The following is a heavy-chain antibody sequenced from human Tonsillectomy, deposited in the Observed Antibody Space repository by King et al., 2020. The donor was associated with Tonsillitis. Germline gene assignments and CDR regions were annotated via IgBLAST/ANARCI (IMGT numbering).Heavy chain of an antibody. Sequence: QLQESGPGLVKPSETLSLTCTASGDSISSRSYHWGWIRQPPGKELEWIGSIYYSGTTYFNPSLKSRFTISLDTSKNLFSLTVPSVTPADTALYYCARSPIGWYGFDSWGQGTMVTVSS. CDR3: ARSPIGWYGFDS. J-gene: IGHJ3*02. CDR1: GDSISSRSYH. CDR2: IYYSGTT. D-gene: IGHD6-19*01. V-gene: IGHV4-39*01.